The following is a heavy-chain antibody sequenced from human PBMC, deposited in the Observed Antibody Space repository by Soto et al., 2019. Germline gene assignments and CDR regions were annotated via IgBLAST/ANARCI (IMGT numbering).Heavy chain of an antibody. D-gene: IGHD6-19*01. CDR3: ASPASIAVADGRFDY. V-gene: IGHV5-51*01. J-gene: IGHJ4*02. Sequence: PGESLKISCKGSGYSFTSYWIGWVRQMPGKGLEWMGIIYPGDSDTRYSPSFQGQVTISADKSISTAYLQWSSLKASDTAMYYCASPASIAVADGRFDYWGQGTLVTVSS. CDR2: IYPGDSDT. CDR1: GYSFTSYW.